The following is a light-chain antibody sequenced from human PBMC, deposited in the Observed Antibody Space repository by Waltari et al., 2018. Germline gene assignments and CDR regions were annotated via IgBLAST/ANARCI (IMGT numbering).Light chain of an antibody. V-gene: IGKV1-5*03. CDR1: QSVANR. Sequence: DIQMTQSPSTLSASVGDKVTITCRASQSVANRVAWYRQKPGEAPKVLIYQASTLETGVPSRFSGSGSGTEFTLTISRLQPYDFARYYCQQHNNSWTFGQGTTVEVK. CDR2: QAS. CDR3: QQHNNSWT. J-gene: IGKJ1*01.